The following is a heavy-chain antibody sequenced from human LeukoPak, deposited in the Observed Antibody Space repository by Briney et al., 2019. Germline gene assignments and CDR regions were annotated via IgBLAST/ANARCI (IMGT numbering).Heavy chain of an antibody. Sequence: SETLSLTCAVYGGSFSGYYWSWIRQPPGKGLGWIGYIYYSGSTNYNPSLKSRVTISVDTSKNQFSLKLSSVTAADTAVYYCASSQRITIFGVVNTAFNYWGQGTLVTVSS. V-gene: IGHV4-59*01. CDR3: ASSQRITIFGVVNTAFNY. CDR1: GGSFSGYY. CDR2: IYYSGST. D-gene: IGHD3-3*01. J-gene: IGHJ4*02.